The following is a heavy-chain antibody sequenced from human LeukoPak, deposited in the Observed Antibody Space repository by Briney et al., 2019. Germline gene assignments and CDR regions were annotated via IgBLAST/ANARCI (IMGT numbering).Heavy chain of an antibody. Sequence: SETLSLTCAVYGGSFSGYYWSWIRQPPGKGLEWIGEIDHSGSTNYHPSLMSRVTLSVDTSKNQLSLKLSSVTAADTAVYYCARGWYSSRLDYWGQGTLVSVCS. J-gene: IGHJ4*02. V-gene: IGHV4-34*01. CDR2: IDHSGST. CDR1: GGSFSGYY. CDR3: ARGWYSSRLDY. D-gene: IGHD6-13*01.